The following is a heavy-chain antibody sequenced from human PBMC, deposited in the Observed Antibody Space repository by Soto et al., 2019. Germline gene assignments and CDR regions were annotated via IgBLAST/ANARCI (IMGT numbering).Heavy chain of an antibody. D-gene: IGHD2-15*01. CDR3: ARGRYCLTGRCFPNWFDS. J-gene: IGHJ5*01. CDR2: IYKSATT. V-gene: IGHV4-30-4*01. Sequence: PSETLSLTCSVSGDSISTVDYFWAWIRQPPGHALEYIGYIYKSATTYYNPSFESRVAISLYTSKSQFSLNVTSVTAAGTAVYFCARGRYCLTGRCFPNWFDSWGQGTMVTV. CDR1: GDSISTVDYF.